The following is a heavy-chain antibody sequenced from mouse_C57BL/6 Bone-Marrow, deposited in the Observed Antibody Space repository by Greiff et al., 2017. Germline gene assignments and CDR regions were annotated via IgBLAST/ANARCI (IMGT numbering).Heavy chain of an antibody. Sequence: VQLQQSGAELVRPGASVTLSCKASGYTFTDYEMHWVKQTPVHGLEWIGAIDPETGGTAYNQKFKGKAILTAAKSSSTAYMELRSLTSEDSAVYYCTRSPITTVVAMDAMDYWGQGTSVTVSS. D-gene: IGHD1-1*01. J-gene: IGHJ4*01. CDR2: IDPETGGT. CDR3: TRSPITTVVAMDAMDY. V-gene: IGHV1-15*01. CDR1: GYTFTDYE.